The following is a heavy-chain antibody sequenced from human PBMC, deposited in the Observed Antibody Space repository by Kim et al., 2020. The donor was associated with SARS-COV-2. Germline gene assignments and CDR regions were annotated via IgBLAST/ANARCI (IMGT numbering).Heavy chain of an antibody. V-gene: IGHV4-31*03. CDR3: ASAPRITIFGVVNHFDY. CDR2: IYYSGST. D-gene: IGHD3-3*01. J-gene: IGHJ4*02. Sequence: SETLSLTCTVSGGSISSGGYYWSWIRQHPGKGLERIGYIYYSGSTYYNPSLKSRVTISVDTSKNQFSLKLSSVTAADTAVYYCASAPRITIFGVVNHFDYWGQGTLVTVSS. CDR1: GGSISSGGYY.